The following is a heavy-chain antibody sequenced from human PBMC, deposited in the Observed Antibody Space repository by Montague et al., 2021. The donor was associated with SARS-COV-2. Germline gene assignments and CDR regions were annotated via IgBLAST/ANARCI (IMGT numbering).Heavy chain of an antibody. D-gene: IGHD3-22*01. V-gene: IGHV4-61*02. CDR1: GGSISSGSYT. CDR3: ARDRERYDASDYSGVYYYYGMDV. CDR2: IYTSGSA. Sequence: TLSLTCTVSGGSISSGSYTWPWIRQPAGKGLEWIGRIYTSGSANYNASLKSRVTLSLDTSKNQFSLKLSSVTAADTAVYYCARDRERYDASDYSGVYYYYGMDVWGQGTTVTVSS. J-gene: IGHJ6*02.